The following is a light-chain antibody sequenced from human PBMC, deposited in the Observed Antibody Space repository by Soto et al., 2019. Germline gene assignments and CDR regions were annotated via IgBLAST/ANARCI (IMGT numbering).Light chain of an antibody. Sequence: QLVLTQPPSVSGAPGQRVTISCTGSNSNSGAGFGVQWYQQFPRTAPRLLIYSNTNRPSGVPDRFSASKSGTSASLAITGLRAEDEADYYCQSFDINVLALIFGVGTKLTVL. J-gene: IGLJ2*01. CDR2: SNT. CDR3: QSFDINVLALI. CDR1: NSNSGAGFG. V-gene: IGLV1-40*01.